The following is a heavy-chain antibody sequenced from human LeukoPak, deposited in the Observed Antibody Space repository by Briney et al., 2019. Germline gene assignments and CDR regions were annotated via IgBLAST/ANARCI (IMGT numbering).Heavy chain of an antibody. J-gene: IGHJ3*02. CDR1: GYTFTAYY. CDR3: AKDHLLRNPWPFDAFDI. Sequence: ASVKVSCMASGYTFTAYYIHWVRQAPGQGLEWIGWINTISGGTNYAQKFQGRVTMTRDTSISTAYMELSSLRSEDTAVYYCAKDHLLRNPWPFDAFDIWGQGTMVTVSS. D-gene: IGHD3-16*01. CDR2: INTISGGT. V-gene: IGHV1-2*02.